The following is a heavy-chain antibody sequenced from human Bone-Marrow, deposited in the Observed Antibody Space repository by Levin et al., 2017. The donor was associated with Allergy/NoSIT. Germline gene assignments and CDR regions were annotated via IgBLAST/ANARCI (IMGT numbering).Heavy chain of an antibody. CDR2: IYYNGHT. CDR1: GGSISDSY. CDR3: ARESNGQHQHNWFDP. V-gene: IGHV4-59*01. Sequence: SETLSLTCTVSGGSISDSYWSWIRQPPGKGLEWIGYIYYNGHTYHNPSLKSRVTISVDTSKNQFSLKLTSVNTADTAVYYCARESNGQHQHNWFDPWGQGTLVTVSS. J-gene: IGHJ5*02. D-gene: IGHD2-8*01.